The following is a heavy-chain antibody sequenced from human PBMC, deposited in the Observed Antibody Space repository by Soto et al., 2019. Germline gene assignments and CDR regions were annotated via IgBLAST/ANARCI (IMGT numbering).Heavy chain of an antibody. D-gene: IGHD6-19*01. CDR2: INHSGST. CDR1: GRSFSGYY. CDR3: ASIAVAVGCWFYP. V-gene: IGHV4-34*01. Sequence: PSETLSLTCAVYGRSFSGYYWSWIRLPPGKGLEWIGEINHSGSTNYNPSLKSRVTISVDTSKNQFSLKLSSVTAADLAVYYCASIAVAVGCWFYPWGQGTLVTVSP. J-gene: IGHJ5*02.